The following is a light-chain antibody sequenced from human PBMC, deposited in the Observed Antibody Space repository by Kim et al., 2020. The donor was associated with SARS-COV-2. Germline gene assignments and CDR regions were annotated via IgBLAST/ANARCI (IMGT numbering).Light chain of an antibody. CDR2: DAS. V-gene: IGKV1-33*01. J-gene: IGKJ5*01. CDR1: QDVSIY. Sequence: DIQMTQSPSSLSASVGVRVTITCQASQDVSIYLNWYRQKLGKAPELLIYDASNLETGVPSRFSGSGSGTDFSFTISSLQPEDIATYYCQHYGDLPITFGQGTRLEIK. CDR3: QHYGDLPIT.